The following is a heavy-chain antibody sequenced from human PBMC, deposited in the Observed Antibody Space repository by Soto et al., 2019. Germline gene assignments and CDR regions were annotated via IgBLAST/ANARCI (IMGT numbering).Heavy chain of an antibody. CDR2: IEFSGRT. CDR3: ARKSDALASKPPDY. D-gene: IGHD6-19*01. CDR1: GGSISTSSYY. J-gene: IGHJ4*02. Sequence: QLQLQESGPGLVKPSETLSLTCTVSGGSISTSSYYWAWIRQPPGKGLEWIGSIEFSGRTSYNPSLKSRVTICVDTSKNRLSLRLNSVAVAGTAVYYCARKSDALASKPPDYWVQGTLVTVSS. V-gene: IGHV4-39*01.